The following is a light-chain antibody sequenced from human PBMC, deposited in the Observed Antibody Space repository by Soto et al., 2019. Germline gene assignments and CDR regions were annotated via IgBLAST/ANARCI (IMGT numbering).Light chain of an antibody. CDR2: AAS. CDR3: QQSYSTLSSS. CDR1: ESISRH. J-gene: IGKJ5*01. Sequence: DIQMTQSPSSLSASVGDRVTITCRARESISRHLHRYQQKPGKAPNLLIYAASTLQNGVPSRFSGSGSGTDCTLTSSSLQPEDCATYYWQQSYSTLSSSVGQGTRLEIK. V-gene: IGKV1-39*01.